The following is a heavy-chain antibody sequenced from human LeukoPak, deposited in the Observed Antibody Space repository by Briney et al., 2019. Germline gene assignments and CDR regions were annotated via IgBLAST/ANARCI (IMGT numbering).Heavy chain of an antibody. J-gene: IGHJ5*02. CDR3: ATTGPEGVRFLPVRFLEWFTRFDP. V-gene: IGHV3-23*01. D-gene: IGHD3-3*01. Sequence: GGSLRLSCAASGFTFSSYAMSWVRQAPGEGRGWVSAISGSGGSTYYADSVKGRFTISRDNSKNTLYLQMNSLRAEDTAVYYCATTGPEGVRFLPVRFLEWFTRFDPWGQGTLVTVSS. CDR2: ISGSGGST. CDR1: GFTFSSYA.